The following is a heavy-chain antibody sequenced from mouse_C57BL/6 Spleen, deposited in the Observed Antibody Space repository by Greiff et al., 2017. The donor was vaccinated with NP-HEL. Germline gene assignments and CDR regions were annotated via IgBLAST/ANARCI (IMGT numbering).Heavy chain of an antibody. Sequence: EVQGVESGEGLVKPGGSLKLSCAASGFTFSSYAMSWVRQTPEKRLEWVAYISSGGDYIYYADTVKGRFTISRDNARNTLYLQMSSLKSEDTAMYYCTREGDGNYEFAYWGQGTLVTVSA. CDR1: GFTFSSYA. CDR2: ISSGGDYI. J-gene: IGHJ3*01. V-gene: IGHV5-9-1*02. D-gene: IGHD2-1*01. CDR3: TREGDGNYEFAY.